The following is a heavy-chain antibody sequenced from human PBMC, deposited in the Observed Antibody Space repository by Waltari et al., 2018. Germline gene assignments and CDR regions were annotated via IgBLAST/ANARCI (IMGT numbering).Heavy chain of an antibody. Sequence: QVQVVQSGAEVKKPGASVKVSCKASGYTFTDYYVQWVRQAPGQGPEWIGWINPNSGVTEYAQKFQGRVTLTRDTSISTAYMELSSLRYDDTAVYYCASNGDTTWRGPYMDAFEMWGQGTKVIVSS. CDR2: INPNSGVT. J-gene: IGHJ3*02. CDR3: ASNGDTTWRGPYMDAFEM. CDR1: GYTFTDYY. D-gene: IGHD4-17*01. V-gene: IGHV1-2*02.